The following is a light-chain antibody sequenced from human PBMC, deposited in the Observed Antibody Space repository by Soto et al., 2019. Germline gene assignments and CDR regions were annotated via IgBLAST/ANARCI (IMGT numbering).Light chain of an antibody. CDR1: QSISSY. V-gene: IGKV1-39*01. CDR2: AAS. J-gene: IGKJ5*01. Sequence: DIHMTQSPSSLSASVGDRVSITCRASQSISSYLNWYKQKPGKAPKLLIYAASSLQSGVPSRLSGSGSGTEFTLTISRMEPEDFAVYYCQQYGNSPTFGQGTRLEIK. CDR3: QQYGNSPT.